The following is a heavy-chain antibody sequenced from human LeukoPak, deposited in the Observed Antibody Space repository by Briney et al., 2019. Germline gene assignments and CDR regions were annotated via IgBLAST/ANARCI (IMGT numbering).Heavy chain of an antibody. J-gene: IGHJ1*01. V-gene: IGHV4-4*07. Sequence: SETLSLTCSVSGGSISSYYWSWIRRPAGKGLEWIGRIYTSGRTDYNPSLKSRVTMSVETSKNQFSLKLTSVTAADTAVYYCATSATGDSTGYYYFHFHHWGQGTLVTVSS. CDR2: IYTSGRT. CDR1: GGSISSYY. CDR3: ATSATGDSTGYYYFHFHH. D-gene: IGHD3-22*01.